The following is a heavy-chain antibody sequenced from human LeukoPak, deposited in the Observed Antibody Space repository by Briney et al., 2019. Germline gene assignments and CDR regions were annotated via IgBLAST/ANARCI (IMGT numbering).Heavy chain of an antibody. J-gene: IGHJ6*03. V-gene: IGHV1-18*01. CDR2: ISAYNGNT. CDR1: GYTFTSYG. D-gene: IGHD3-10*01. CDR3: ARGVRYYYYMDV. Sequence: ASVKVSCKASGYTFTSYGISWVRQAPGQGLEWMGWISAYNGNTNYAQKFQGRVTMTRDTSISTAYMELSRLRSDDTAVYYCARGVRYYYYMDVWGKGTTVTVSS.